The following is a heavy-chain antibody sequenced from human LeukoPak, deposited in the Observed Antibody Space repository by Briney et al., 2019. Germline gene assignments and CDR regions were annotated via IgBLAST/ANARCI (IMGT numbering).Heavy chain of an antibody. CDR2: IVVGSGNT. CDR3: AAGPRSYYGSGSYSWFDP. Sequence: GTSVKVSCKASGFTSTSSAVQWVRQARGQRLEWIGWIVVGSGNTNYAQKFQERVTITRDMSTSTAYMELSNLRSEDTAVYYCAAGPRSYYGSGSYSWFDPWGQGTLVTVSS. V-gene: IGHV1-58*01. D-gene: IGHD3-10*01. CDR1: GFTSTSSA. J-gene: IGHJ5*02.